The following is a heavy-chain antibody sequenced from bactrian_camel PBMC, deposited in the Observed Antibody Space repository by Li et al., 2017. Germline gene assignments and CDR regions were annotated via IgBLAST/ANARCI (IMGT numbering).Heavy chain of an antibody. D-gene: IGHD8*01. Sequence: HVQLVESGGGSVQAGGSLKLSCLVSGVRYSTYSLGWFRQAPGSEREGIAAIDTGGLTLYGDSVKGRFTISRDNAKNTVYLQMNSLKPEDTAVYYCVRWFTLEHRYWGQGTQVTVS. CDR1: GVRYSTYS. V-gene: IGHV3S53*01. CDR2: IDTGGLT. J-gene: IGHJ4*01. CDR3: VRWFTLEHRY.